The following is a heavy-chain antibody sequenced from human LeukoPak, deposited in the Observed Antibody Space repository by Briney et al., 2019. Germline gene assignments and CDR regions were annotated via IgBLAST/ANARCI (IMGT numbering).Heavy chain of an antibody. D-gene: IGHD3-22*01. CDR3: AGEDNSSGYRPFDI. J-gene: IGHJ3*02. Sequence: ASVKVSCMASGYTFTGYYMHWVRQAPGQGLEWMGRINPNNGGTNYAQKFQGRVTMTRDMSMSTAYMELSRLRSDDTAVYYCAGEDNSSGYRPFDIWGQGTMVTVPS. V-gene: IGHV1-2*06. CDR2: INPNNGGT. CDR1: GYTFTGYY.